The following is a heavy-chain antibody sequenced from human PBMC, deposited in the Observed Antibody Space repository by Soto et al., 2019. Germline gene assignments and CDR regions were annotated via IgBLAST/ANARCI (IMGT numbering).Heavy chain of an antibody. V-gene: IGHV4-59*01. J-gene: IGHJ5*02. CDR3: ARGHVAARLWWFDP. Sequence: SSETMSLTCTVSGGSISSYYWSWIRQPPGKGLEWIGYIYYSGSTNYNPSLKSRVTISVDTSKNQFSLKLSSVTAADTAVYYCARGHVAARLWWFDPWGQGTLVTVSS. CDR2: IYYSGST. CDR1: GGSISSYY. D-gene: IGHD6-6*01.